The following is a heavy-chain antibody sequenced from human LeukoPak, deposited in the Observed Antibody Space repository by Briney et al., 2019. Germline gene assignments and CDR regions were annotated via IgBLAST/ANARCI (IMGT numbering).Heavy chain of an antibody. CDR1: GGSFSGYY. V-gene: IGHV4-34*01. J-gene: IGHJ4*02. CDR2: INHSGST. Sequence: SETLSLTCAVYGGSFSGYYWSWIRQPPGKGLEWIGEINHSGSTNYNPSLKSRVTISVDTSKNQFSLKLSSVTAADTAECYCARQEIVLIPAAISSPPLAAVDYWGQGTLVTVSS. D-gene: IGHD2-2*01. CDR3: ARQEIVLIPAAISSPPLAAVDY.